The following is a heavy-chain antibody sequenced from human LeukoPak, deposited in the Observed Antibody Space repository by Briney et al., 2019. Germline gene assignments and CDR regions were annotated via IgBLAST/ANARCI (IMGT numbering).Heavy chain of an antibody. V-gene: IGHV3-21*01. J-gene: IGHJ6*03. CDR1: GSTFSDYS. CDR2: ISTSGRYI. Sequence: PGGSLRLSCAASGSTFSDYSMNWVRQAPGRALEWVSSISTSGRYIYYADSMKGQFTISRDNTKNSLYLQMNSLRAEDTAVYYCARDSYSSSWYYYYYYMDVWGKGTTVTVSS. CDR3: ARDSYSSSWYYYYYYMDV. D-gene: IGHD6-13*01.